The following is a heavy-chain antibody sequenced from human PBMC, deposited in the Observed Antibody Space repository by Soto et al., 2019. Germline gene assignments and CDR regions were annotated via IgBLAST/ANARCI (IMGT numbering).Heavy chain of an antibody. V-gene: IGHV4-39*01. Sequence: QLRLQESGPGLVKPSETLSLTCSVSGGSITTSNYYWVWIRQSPGKGLELIGTINLSGTSYYNPSFQSRVHISADTSKNQVSLELTSVTAADTAFYYCARHRSPIAAAGIGFDTWGQGTRVTVSS. CDR2: INLSGTS. CDR3: ARHRSPIAAAGIGFDT. J-gene: IGHJ5*02. D-gene: IGHD6-13*01. CDR1: GGSITTSNYY.